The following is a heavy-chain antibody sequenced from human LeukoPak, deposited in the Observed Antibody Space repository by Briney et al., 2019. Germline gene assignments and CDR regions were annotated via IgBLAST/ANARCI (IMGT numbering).Heavy chain of an antibody. D-gene: IGHD1-14*01. CDR1: GGSISSYY. V-gene: IGHV4-59*01. J-gene: IGHJ6*03. Sequence: SETLSLTCTVSGGSISSYYWSWIRQPPGKGLEWIGYIYYSGSTNYNPPLKSRVTIPVDTSKNQFSLKLSSVTAADTAVYYCARGVNLYYYYYYMDVWGKGTTVTVSS. CDR3: ARGVNLYYYYYYMDV. CDR2: IYYSGST.